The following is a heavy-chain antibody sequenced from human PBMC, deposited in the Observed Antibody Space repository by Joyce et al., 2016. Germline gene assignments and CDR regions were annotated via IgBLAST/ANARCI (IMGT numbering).Heavy chain of an antibody. Sequence: EVQLVESGGGLVQPGGSLRLSCAASGFTFSSYEMNWVRKAPGKGLEWVSYINNVADVLDYADSVKGRFTISRDNAENSLYMQMTNLRADDTAVYYGGRGLTAVVGKTYWGQGTLVRVSS. J-gene: IGHJ4*02. CDR2: INNVADVL. D-gene: IGHD6-19*01. V-gene: IGHV3-48*03. CDR3: GRGLTAVVGKTY. CDR1: GFTFSSYE.